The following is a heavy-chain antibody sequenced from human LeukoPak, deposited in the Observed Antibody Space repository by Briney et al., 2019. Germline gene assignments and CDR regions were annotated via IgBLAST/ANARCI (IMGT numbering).Heavy chain of an antibody. J-gene: IGHJ6*03. D-gene: IGHD6-25*01. CDR1: GGSISSHY. Sequence: PSETLSLTCTVSGGSISSHYWSWIRQPPGEGLEWIGYIHYSGSTNYNPSLKSRVTISVDTSKNQFSLKLSSVTAADTAVYYCARERAAYYYMDVWGKGTTVTVSS. CDR3: ARERAAYYYMDV. CDR2: IHYSGST. V-gene: IGHV4-59*11.